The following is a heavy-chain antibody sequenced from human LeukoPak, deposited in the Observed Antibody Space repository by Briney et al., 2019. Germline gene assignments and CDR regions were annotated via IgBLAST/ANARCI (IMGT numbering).Heavy chain of an antibody. V-gene: IGHV3-23*01. CDR1: GFTFSSYA. CDR3: AKVGGFYSSSWYDY. CDR2: ISGSGGST. D-gene: IGHD6-13*01. Sequence: GGSLGLSCAASGFTFSSYAMSWVRQAPGKGLEWVSAISGSGGSTYYADSVKGRFTISRDNSKNTLYLQMNSLRAEDTAVYYCAKVGGFYSSSWYDYWGQGTLVTVSS. J-gene: IGHJ4*02.